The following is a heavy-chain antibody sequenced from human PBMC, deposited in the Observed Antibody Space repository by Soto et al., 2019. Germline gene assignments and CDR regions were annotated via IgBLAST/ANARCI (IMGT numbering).Heavy chain of an antibody. J-gene: IGHJ4*02. CDR2: VNAGNGNT. Sequence: ASVKVSCKASGYTFTSYAIHCVLQSPGQRLEWMGCVNAGNGNTKYSQKLQGRVTITRDTSASTAYMELSSLRSEDTAVYYCARDVGYNWNLIDYWGQGTLVTVSS. D-gene: IGHD1-20*01. V-gene: IGHV1-3*01. CDR3: ARDVGYNWNLIDY. CDR1: GYTFTSYA.